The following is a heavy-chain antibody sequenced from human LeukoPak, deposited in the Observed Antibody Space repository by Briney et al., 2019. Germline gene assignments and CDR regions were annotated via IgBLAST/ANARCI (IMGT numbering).Heavy chain of an antibody. CDR2: ISGSGGST. Sequence: GGSLRLSCAASGFTFSSYAMSWVRQAPGKGLEWVSAISGSGGSTYYADSVKGRFTISRDNSKNALYLQMNSLRAEDTAVYYCAKEYDIVVVPAVAFDYWGQGTLVTVSS. V-gene: IGHV3-23*01. J-gene: IGHJ4*02. D-gene: IGHD2-2*01. CDR1: GFTFSSYA. CDR3: AKEYDIVVVPAVAFDY.